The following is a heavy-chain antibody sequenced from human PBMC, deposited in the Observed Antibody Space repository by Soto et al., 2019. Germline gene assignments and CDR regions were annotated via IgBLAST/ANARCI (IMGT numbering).Heavy chain of an antibody. CDR3: ARFGRGYSGYEGYYYGMDV. CDR1: GYTFTSYG. CDR2: ISAYNGNT. V-gene: IGHV1-18*01. Sequence: ASVKVSCKASGYTFTSYGISWVRQAPGQGLEWMGWISAYNGNTNYAQKLQGRVTMTTDTSTSTADMELRSLRSDDTAVYYCARFGRGYSGYEGYYYGMDVWGQGTTVTVSS. J-gene: IGHJ6*02. D-gene: IGHD5-12*01.